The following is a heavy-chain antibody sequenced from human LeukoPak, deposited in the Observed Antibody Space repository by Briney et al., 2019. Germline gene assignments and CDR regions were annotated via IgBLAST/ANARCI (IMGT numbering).Heavy chain of an antibody. CDR3: ARVTLIDYYDSSGYVDY. V-gene: IGHV4-59*01. D-gene: IGHD3-22*01. Sequence: PSETLSLTCTVSGGPISSYYWSWIRQPPGKGLEWIGYIYYSGSTNYNPSLKSRVTISVDTSKNLFSLKLSSVTAADTAVYYCARVTLIDYYDSSGYVDYWGQGTLVTVSS. CDR2: IYYSGST. CDR1: GGPISSYY. J-gene: IGHJ4*02.